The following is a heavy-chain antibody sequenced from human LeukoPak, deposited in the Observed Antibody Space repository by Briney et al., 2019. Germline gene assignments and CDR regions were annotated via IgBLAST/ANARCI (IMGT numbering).Heavy chain of an antibody. CDR1: GGSISSSSYY. J-gene: IGHJ4*02. CDR3: ARDNGPMVRGVIHY. CDR2: IYYSGST. D-gene: IGHD3-10*01. Sequence: SEILSLTCTVSGGSISSSSYYWGWIRQPPGKGLEWIGSIYYSGSTYYNPSLKSRVTISVDTSKNQFSLKLSSVTAADTAVYYCARDNGPMVRGVIHYWGQGTLVTVSS. V-gene: IGHV4-39*07.